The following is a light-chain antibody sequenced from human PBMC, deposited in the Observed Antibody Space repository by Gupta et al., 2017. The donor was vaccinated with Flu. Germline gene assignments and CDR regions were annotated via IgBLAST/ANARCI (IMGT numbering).Light chain of an antibody. CDR2: AES. CDR3: HQSDSTPPT. J-gene: IGKJ2*01. V-gene: IGKV1-39*01. Sequence: DIQMTQSPSSLSASVGDRVTITCRASQSISSYLNWYQQKSGIAPKLLIYAESSLQGGVPSRFSGSGSGTDFTLTISRLQPEDFATYYCHQSDSTPPTFGQGTKLEIK. CDR1: QSISSY.